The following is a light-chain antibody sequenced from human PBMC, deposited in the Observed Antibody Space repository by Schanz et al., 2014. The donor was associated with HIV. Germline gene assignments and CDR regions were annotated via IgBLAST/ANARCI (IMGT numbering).Light chain of an antibody. CDR1: QAIGTW. V-gene: IGKV1-5*03. CDR2: QAS. Sequence: DIQMTQSPSTLSASVGDRVSITCRASQAIGTWLAWYQQKPGKAPKVLIYQASILENGVPSTFSGGGYGTEFTLTISSLQPDDFATYFCLQEEREEGTFGQGTKLDI. J-gene: IGKJ2*01. CDR3: LQEEREEGT.